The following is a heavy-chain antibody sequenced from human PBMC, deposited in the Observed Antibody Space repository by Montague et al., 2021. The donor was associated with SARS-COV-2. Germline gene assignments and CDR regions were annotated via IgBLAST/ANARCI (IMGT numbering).Heavy chain of an antibody. CDR2: ISSNGGST. J-gene: IGHJ6*03. Sequence: SLRLSCAASGFTFSSYAMHWVRQAPGKGLEYVSAISSNGGSTYHANSVKGRFTISRDNSKNTLYLQMGSLRAEDMAVYYCARVVYADCGSTSCYTGSYVMGVWGKGTTVTVSS. D-gene: IGHD2-2*02. V-gene: IGHV3-64*01. CDR3: ARVVYADCGSTSCYTGSYVMGV. CDR1: GFTFSSYA.